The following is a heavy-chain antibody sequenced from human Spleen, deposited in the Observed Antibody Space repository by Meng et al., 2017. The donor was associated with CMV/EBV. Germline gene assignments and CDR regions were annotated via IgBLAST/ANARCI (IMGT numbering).Heavy chain of an antibody. CDR2: RYPGDYDL. CDR1: GYIFTDYW. J-gene: IGHJ4*02. CDR3: ARALGHDYGNYYFDH. Sequence: GGSPRLSCKTSGYIFTDYWIAWVRQVPGKGLEWMGIRYPGDYDLRYSPSFEGHVTISADKSVTTAYLQWSSLQASDTATYYCARALGHDYGNYYFDHWGQGTLVTVSS. D-gene: IGHD4-11*01. V-gene: IGHV5-51*01.